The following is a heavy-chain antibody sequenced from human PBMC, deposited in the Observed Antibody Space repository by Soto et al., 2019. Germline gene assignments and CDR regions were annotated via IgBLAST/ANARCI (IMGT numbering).Heavy chain of an antibody. CDR3: ARDRSSSWYGMDV. Sequence: LRLSCAASGSTFSSYSMNWVRQAPGKGLEWVSSISSSSSYIYYADSVKGRFTISRDNAKNSLYLQMNSLRAEDTAVYYCARDRSSSWYGMDVWGQGTTVTVSS. J-gene: IGHJ6*02. CDR2: ISSSSSYI. D-gene: IGHD6-13*01. V-gene: IGHV3-21*01. CDR1: GSTFSSYS.